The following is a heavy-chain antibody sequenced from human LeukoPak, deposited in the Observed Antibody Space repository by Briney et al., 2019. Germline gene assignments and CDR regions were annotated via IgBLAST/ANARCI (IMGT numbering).Heavy chain of an antibody. CDR2: INPNNGGT. J-gene: IGHJ5*02. CDR3: ARDVTMEYTGTFVP. D-gene: IGHD4/OR15-4a*01. Sequence: GASVKVSCKASGYTFTGYYMHWVRQAPGQGLEWMGWINPNNGGTNYAQNFQGRVTMTRDTSISTAYMELNRLTSDDTAVYYCARDVTMEYTGTFVPWGQGTLVTVSP. CDR1: GYTFTGYY. V-gene: IGHV1-2*02.